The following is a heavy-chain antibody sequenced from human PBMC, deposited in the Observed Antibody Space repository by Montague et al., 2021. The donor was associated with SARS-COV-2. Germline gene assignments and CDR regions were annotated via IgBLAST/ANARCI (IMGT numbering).Heavy chain of an antibody. V-gene: IGHV3-30-3*01. CDR3: LGELSLSLDY. CDR1: GFTFSSYA. CDR2: ISHDGSNK. J-gene: IGHJ4*02. Sequence: SLRLSCAASGFTFSSYAMHWVRQAPGKGLEWVAVISHDGSNKYYADSVKGRFTISRDNSKNTLYLQMNSLRAEDTAVYYCLGELSLSLDYWGQGTLVTVSS. D-gene: IGHD3-16*02.